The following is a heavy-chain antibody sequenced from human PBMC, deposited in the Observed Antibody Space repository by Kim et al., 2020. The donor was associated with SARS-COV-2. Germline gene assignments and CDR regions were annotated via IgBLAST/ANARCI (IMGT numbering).Heavy chain of an antibody. J-gene: IGHJ5*02. CDR1: GGSISSSSYY. D-gene: IGHD5-12*01. CDR3: ARPRGATIRDNWFDP. Sequence: SETLSLTCTVSGGSISSSSYYWGWIRQPPGKGLEWIGSIYYSGSTYYNPSLKSRVTISVDTSKNQFSLKLSSVTAADTAVYYCARPRGATIRDNWFDPWGQGTLVTVSS. V-gene: IGHV4-39*01. CDR2: IYYSGST.